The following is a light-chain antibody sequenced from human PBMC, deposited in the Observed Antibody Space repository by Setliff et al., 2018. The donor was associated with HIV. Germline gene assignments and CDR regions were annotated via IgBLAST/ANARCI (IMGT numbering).Light chain of an antibody. CDR2: EVS. Sequence: QSALTQPASVSGSPGQSITISCTGTSSDIGTYNLVSWYQQYPGKAPKVMIYEVSKRPSGVSNRFSGSKSVNTASLTISGLLAEDEADYYCSSYTSSGTYVFGTGTKVTVL. V-gene: IGLV2-14*02. J-gene: IGLJ1*01. CDR1: SSDIGTYNL. CDR3: SSYTSSGTYV.